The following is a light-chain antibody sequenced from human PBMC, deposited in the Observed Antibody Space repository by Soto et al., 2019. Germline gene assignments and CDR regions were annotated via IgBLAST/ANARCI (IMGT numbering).Light chain of an antibody. CDR1: QTVSSN. CDR2: DAS. Sequence: EIVMTQSPATLSVSQGERATLSCRASQTVSSNLAWYQQKPGQAPRLLIYDASTRATGIPVRFRGSGSGTEFTLTISSLQSEDFAVYYCQQYEKWPPSITFGQGTRLEI. V-gene: IGKV3-15*01. J-gene: IGKJ5*01. CDR3: QQYEKWPPSIT.